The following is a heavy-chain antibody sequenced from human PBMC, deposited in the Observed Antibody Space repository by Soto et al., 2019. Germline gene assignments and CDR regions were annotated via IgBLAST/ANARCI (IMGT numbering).Heavy chain of an antibody. Sequence: GGSLRLSCATSDFTFRNYWMNWVRQAPGKGLEWVANIKPNGSATNYVDSVKGRFTISRDNVRNSVSLQMNSLRVEDTAVYFCFGGNGGPQWGQGTLVTSPQ. J-gene: IGHJ4*02. CDR3: FGGNGGPQ. D-gene: IGHD3-16*01. CDR2: IKPNGSAT. V-gene: IGHV3-7*03. CDR1: DFTFRNYW.